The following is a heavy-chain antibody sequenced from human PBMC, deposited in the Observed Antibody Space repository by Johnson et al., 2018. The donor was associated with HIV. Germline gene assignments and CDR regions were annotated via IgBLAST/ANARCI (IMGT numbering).Heavy chain of an antibody. CDR2: ISYDGSVQ. V-gene: IGHV3-30*04. J-gene: IGHJ3*02. CDR3: ARGGPLIMVQDALDT. D-gene: IGHD3-10*01. CDR1: GFTFVGHA. Sequence: QVQLVESGGGVVQPGRSLRLSCEASGFTFVGHAMHWVRQAPGEGLDWVAAISYDGSVQSYADSVKGRFTISRDNSKNTLYLQVDSLRAEDTAVYYCARGGPLIMVQDALDTWGQGTMVIVSA.